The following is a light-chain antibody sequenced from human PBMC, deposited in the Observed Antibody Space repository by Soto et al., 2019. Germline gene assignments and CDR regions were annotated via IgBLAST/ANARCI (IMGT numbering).Light chain of an antibody. CDR2: DAS. CDR1: QSVSSY. J-gene: IGKJ4*01. Sequence: EIVLTQSPATLSLSPGERDTLSCRASQSVSSYLAWYQQKPGQAPRLLIYDASNRATGIPARFSGSGSGTDFTLTISSLDPEDFAGYYCQQRSNWPSLTFGGGTKVEIK. CDR3: QQRSNWPSLT. V-gene: IGKV3-11*01.